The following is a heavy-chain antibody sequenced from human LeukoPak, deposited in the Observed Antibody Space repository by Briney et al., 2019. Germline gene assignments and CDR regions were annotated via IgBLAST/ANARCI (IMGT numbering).Heavy chain of an antibody. D-gene: IGHD6-13*01. CDR1: GFTFNTYS. CDR3: ARDGGTAAAGTHHFDY. Sequence: GGSLRLSCAASGFTFNTYSMTWFRQAPGKGLEWVSYISGSSSPIYYADSVKGRFTISRDNAKNSLYLQMNSLRAEDTAVYYCARDGGTAAAGTHHFDYWGQGTLVAVSS. J-gene: IGHJ4*02. V-gene: IGHV3-48*01. CDR2: ISGSSSPI.